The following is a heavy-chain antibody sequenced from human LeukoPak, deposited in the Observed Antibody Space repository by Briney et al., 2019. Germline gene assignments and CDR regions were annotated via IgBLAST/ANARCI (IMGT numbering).Heavy chain of an antibody. CDR3: ARGVAAVAYYYYGMDV. CDR1: GGSFSGYY. V-gene: IGHV4-34*01. D-gene: IGHD6-25*01. Sequence: SETLSLTCAVYGGSFSGYYWSWIRQPPGKGLEWIGEINHSGSTNYNPSLKSRVTISVDTSKNQFSLKLSSVTAADTAVYYCARGVAAVAYYYYGMDVWGQGTTVTVSS. CDR2: INHSGST. J-gene: IGHJ6*02.